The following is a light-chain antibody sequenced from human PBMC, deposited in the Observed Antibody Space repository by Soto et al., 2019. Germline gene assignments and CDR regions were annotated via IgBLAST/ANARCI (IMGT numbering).Light chain of an antibody. J-gene: IGLJ3*02. CDR3: SLYTSSSTPL. CDR1: SSDVGSYNR. CDR2: EVS. V-gene: IGLV2-18*01. Sequence: QSVLTQPPSVSGSPGQSVTISCTGTSSDVGSYNRVSWYQQPPGTAPKLMIYEVSNRPSGVPDRFSGSKSGNTASLTISGLQAEDEADYYCSLYTSSSTPLFGGGTKLTVL.